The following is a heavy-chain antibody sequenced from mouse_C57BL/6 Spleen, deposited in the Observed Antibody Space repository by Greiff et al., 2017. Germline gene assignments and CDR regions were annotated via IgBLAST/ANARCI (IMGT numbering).Heavy chain of an antibody. D-gene: IGHD1-1*01. CDR2: IYPGDGDT. Sequence: VQLQQSGAELVKPGASVKISCKASGYAFSSYWMNWVKQRPGKGLEWIGQIYPGDGDTNYNGKFKGKATLTADKSSSTAYMQLSSLTSEDSAVYFCARRTTVVADFDYWGQGTTLTVSS. CDR3: ARRTTVVADFDY. CDR1: GYAFSSYW. V-gene: IGHV1-80*01. J-gene: IGHJ2*01.